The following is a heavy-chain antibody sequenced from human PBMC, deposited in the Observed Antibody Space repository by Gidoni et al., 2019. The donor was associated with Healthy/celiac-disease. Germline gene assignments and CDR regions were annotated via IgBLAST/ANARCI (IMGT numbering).Heavy chain of an antibody. Sequence: EVQLVESGGGLVQPGGSLRLSCAASGFTFSRYAMGWVRQAPGKGLEWVSAISGSGGSTYYADSVKGRFTISRDNSKNTLYLQMNSLRAEDTAVYYCAKGGLYYDSSGGDDAFDIWGQGTMVTVSS. J-gene: IGHJ3*02. CDR1: GFTFSRYA. D-gene: IGHD3-22*01. V-gene: IGHV3-23*04. CDR2: ISGSGGST. CDR3: AKGGLYYDSSGGDDAFDI.